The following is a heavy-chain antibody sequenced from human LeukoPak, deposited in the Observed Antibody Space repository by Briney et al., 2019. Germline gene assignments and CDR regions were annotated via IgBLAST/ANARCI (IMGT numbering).Heavy chain of an antibody. CDR1: GFTFSSYA. V-gene: IGHV3-30*18. CDR2: ITYDASEK. D-gene: IGHD3-16*01. J-gene: IGHJ4*02. Sequence: PGGSLRLSCAASGFTFSSYAMHWVRRAPGKGLEWVALITYDASEKFYADSVKGRFTLSRDNSKNTVSLQMDSLRSEDTAVYYCAKGFGGGSWAFNYWGQGTLVTVSS. CDR3: AKGFGGGSWAFNY.